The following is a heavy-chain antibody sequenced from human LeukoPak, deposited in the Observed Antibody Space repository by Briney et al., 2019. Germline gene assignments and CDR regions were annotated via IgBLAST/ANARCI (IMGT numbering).Heavy chain of an antibody. J-gene: IGHJ4*02. CDR2: ISSSGSTI. CDR1: GFTFSDYY. CDR3: ARDVQWLADYFDY. D-gene: IGHD6-19*01. V-gene: IGHV3-11*04. Sequence: PGGSLRLSCAASGFTFSDYYMSWIRQAPGKGLEWVSYISSSGSTIYYADSVKGRFTISRDNAKNSLYLQMNSLRAEDTAVYYCARDVQWLADYFDYWGQGTLVTVSS.